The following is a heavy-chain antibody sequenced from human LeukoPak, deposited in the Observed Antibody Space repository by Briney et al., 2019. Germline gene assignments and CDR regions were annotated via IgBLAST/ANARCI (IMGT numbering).Heavy chain of an antibody. J-gene: IGHJ4*02. CDR3: ARELSITGTNFDY. CDR1: GFTFSSYS. D-gene: IGHD1-7*01. Sequence: GGSLRLSCAASGFTFSSYSMNWGRQAPGKGLEWVSYISSNSSSIYYADSVKGRFTISRDNAKNSLYLQMNSLRAEDTAVYYCARELSITGTNFDYWGQGTLVTVSS. V-gene: IGHV3-48*01. CDR2: ISSNSSSI.